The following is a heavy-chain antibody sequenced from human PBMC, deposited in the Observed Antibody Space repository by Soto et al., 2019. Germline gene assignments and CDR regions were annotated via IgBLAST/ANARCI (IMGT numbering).Heavy chain of an antibody. D-gene: IGHD4-17*01. V-gene: IGHV3-53*01. CDR1: GFTVTNKY. Sequence: EVQLVESGGNLIQPGGSLRLSCAASGFTVTNKYMTWVRQAPGKGLEWVSLIYSGGATSYADSVKGRFTISRDHSKDILYLQVNSLRAEDTAVYYCARVDYGDYGWYFDLWGRGTLVTVSS. J-gene: IGHJ2*01. CDR2: IYSGGAT. CDR3: ARVDYGDYGWYFDL.